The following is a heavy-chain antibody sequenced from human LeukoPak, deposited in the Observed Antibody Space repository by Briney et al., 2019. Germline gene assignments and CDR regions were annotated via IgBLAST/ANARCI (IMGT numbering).Heavy chain of an antibody. Sequence: PGGSLRLSCAASGFTFSSYAMSWVRQAPGKGLEWVSAISGSGGSTYYADSVKGRFTTSRDNSRNTLYLEVSSLRAEDSALYYCAKHRAPYGSGGGEDYFDLWGRGTLVTVSS. CDR2: ISGSGGST. V-gene: IGHV3-23*01. J-gene: IGHJ2*01. CDR3: AKHRAPYGSGGGEDYFDL. CDR1: GFTFSSYA. D-gene: IGHD3-10*01.